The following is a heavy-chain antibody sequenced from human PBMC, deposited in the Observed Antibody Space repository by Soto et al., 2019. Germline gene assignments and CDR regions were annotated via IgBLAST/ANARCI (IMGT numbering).Heavy chain of an antibody. CDR2: IYPGDSDT. CDR1: GYSFTSYW. J-gene: IGHJ3*02. Sequence: PGESLKISCKGSGYSFTSYWISWVRQMPGKGLEWMGSIYPGDSDTRYSPSFQGQVTISADKSISTAYLQWSSLKASDTAMYYCASAYSNYGWDAFDIWGQETMVTVSS. CDR3: ASAYSNYGWDAFDI. D-gene: IGHD4-4*01. V-gene: IGHV5-51*01.